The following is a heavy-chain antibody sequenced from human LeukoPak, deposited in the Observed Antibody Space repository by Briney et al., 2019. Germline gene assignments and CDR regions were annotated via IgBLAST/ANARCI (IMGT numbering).Heavy chain of an antibody. D-gene: IGHD6-19*01. Sequence: ASVKVSCKASGYTFTSYGISWVRQAPGLGLEWMGWISAYNGNTNYAQKLQGRVTMTTDTSTSTAYMELRSLRSDDTAVYYCARDSERASSGWYMAWIQEDWGQGTLVTVSS. J-gene: IGHJ4*02. CDR1: GYTFTSYG. CDR3: ARDSERASSGWYMAWIQED. V-gene: IGHV1-18*01. CDR2: ISAYNGNT.